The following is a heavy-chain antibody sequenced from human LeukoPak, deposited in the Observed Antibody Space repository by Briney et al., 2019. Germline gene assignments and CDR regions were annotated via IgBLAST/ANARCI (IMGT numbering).Heavy chain of an antibody. Sequence: GASVKVSCKASGYTFTSYDINWVRQATGQGLEWMGWMNPNSGNTGYAQKFQGRVTMTRNTSISTAYMELSSLRSEDTAVYYCARGREWLRWDEEKNWFDPWGQGTLVTVSS. CDR2: MNPNSGNT. CDR3: ARGREWLRWDEEKNWFDP. V-gene: IGHV1-8*01. D-gene: IGHD5-12*01. J-gene: IGHJ5*02. CDR1: GYTFTSYD.